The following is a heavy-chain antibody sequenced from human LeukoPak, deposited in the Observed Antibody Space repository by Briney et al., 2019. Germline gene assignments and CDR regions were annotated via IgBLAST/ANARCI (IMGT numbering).Heavy chain of an antibody. D-gene: IGHD2/OR15-2a*01. J-gene: IGHJ4*02. V-gene: IGHV4-39*07. Sequence: SETLSLTCTVSGGSISSHSYHWGWIRQPPGKGLAWIGSIYFSGSTYFNPSFKSRVSISLDTSKNQFSLELSSVTAADTAVYYCARSTGTSMPYYFDYWGQGTLVTVSS. CDR3: ARSTGTSMPYYFDY. CDR2: IYFSGST. CDR1: GGSISSHSYH.